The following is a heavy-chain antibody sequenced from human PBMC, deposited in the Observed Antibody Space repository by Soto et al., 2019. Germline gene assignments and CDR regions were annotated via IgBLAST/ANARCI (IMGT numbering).Heavy chain of an antibody. CDR2: ISGSGGNT. V-gene: IGHV3-23*01. D-gene: IGHD2-2*01. J-gene: IGHJ4*02. CDR3: ARGAKLGYCSSTSCYPFDY. CDR1: GFTFSSYA. Sequence: GGSLRLSCAASGFTFSSYAMSCVRQAPGKGLEWVSAISGSGGNTYYADSVKGRFTISRDNSKNTLYLQMNSLRAEDTAVYYCARGAKLGYCSSTSCYPFDYWGQGTLVTVSS.